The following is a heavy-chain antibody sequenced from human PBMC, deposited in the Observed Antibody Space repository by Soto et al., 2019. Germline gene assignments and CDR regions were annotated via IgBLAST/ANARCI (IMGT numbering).Heavy chain of an antibody. CDR2: ITTYNGNR. CDR1: GYTFKNYG. CDR3: ARDAQPKRVAADGASDY. D-gene: IGHD6-19*01. Sequence: QVQLVQSGPEVKSPGASVKVSCKASGYTFKNYGIKWVRQAPGQGLEGVGWITTYNGNRNSAEKFQGRVTMTTDTSTSTTYMELRSLTSDDTGVYYCARDAQPKRVAADGASDYCGQGTLVTVSS. J-gene: IGHJ4*02. V-gene: IGHV1-18*01.